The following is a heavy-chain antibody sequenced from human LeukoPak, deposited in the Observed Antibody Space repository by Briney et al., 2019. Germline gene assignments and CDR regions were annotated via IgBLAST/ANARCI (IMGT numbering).Heavy chain of an antibody. Sequence: PGGSLRLSCAASGFTFSSYGMHWVRQAPGKGLEWVAFIRYDGSNKYYADSVKGRFTISRDNSKNTLFLQMNSLRAEDTAVYYCATSNPTVFGVVIPYFDYWGQGTLVTVSS. CDR1: GFTFSSYG. J-gene: IGHJ4*02. CDR2: IRYDGSNK. CDR3: ATSNPTVFGVVIPYFDY. V-gene: IGHV3-30*02. D-gene: IGHD3-3*01.